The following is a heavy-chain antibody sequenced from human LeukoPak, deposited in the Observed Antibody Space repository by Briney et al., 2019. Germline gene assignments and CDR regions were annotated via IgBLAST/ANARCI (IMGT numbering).Heavy chain of an antibody. CDR2: ISGSGGST. J-gene: IGHJ4*02. Sequence: PGGSLRLSCAASGFTFSSYAMSWVRQAPGKGLEWVSAISGSGGSTYYADSVKGRFTISRDNSKNTLYLQMNSLRAEDTAVYYCALTVAVAENFDYWGQGTLVTVSS. D-gene: IGHD6-19*01. CDR3: ALTVAVAENFDY. CDR1: GFTFSSYA. V-gene: IGHV3-23*01.